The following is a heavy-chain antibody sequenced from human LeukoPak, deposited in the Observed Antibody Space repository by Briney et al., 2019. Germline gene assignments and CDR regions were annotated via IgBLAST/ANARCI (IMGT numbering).Heavy chain of an antibody. V-gene: IGHV3-33*01. J-gene: IGHJ4*02. CDR1: GFTFSSYG. CDR2: IWYDGSNK. Sequence: PGGSLRLSCAASGFTFSSYGMHWVRQAPGKGLEWVAVIWYDGSNKYYADSVKGRFTISRDNSKNTLYLQMNSLRAEDTAVYYCERLRYYYDSSGYPAPDYWGQGTLVTVSS. D-gene: IGHD3-22*01. CDR3: ERLRYYYDSSGYPAPDY.